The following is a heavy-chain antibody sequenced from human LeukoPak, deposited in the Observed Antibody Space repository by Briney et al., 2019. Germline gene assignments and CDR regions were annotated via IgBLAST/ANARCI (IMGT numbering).Heavy chain of an antibody. D-gene: IGHD4-17*01. V-gene: IGHV4-39*07. CDR3: ARLRRSYYYYYMDV. CDR2: IYYSGST. Sequence: KASETLSHTCTVSGGSISSYYWGWIRQPPGKGLEWIGSIYYSGSTYYNPSLKSRVTISVDTSKNQFSLKLSSVTAADTAVYYCARLRRSYYYYYMDVWGKGTTVTISS. J-gene: IGHJ6*03. CDR1: GGSISSYY.